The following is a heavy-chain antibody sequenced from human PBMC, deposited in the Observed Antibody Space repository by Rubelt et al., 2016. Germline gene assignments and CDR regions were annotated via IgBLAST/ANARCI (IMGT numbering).Heavy chain of an antibody. D-gene: IGHD6-19*01. Sequence: GGSLRLSCAASGFTFSNYAMHWVRQAPGKGLEWVSYINSGASSIYYADSVTGRFTISRDNAKNSVYLQMNSLRVEDTAVYYCAKEITPRASNGWPLDYWGQGTLVTVSS. CDR2: INSGASSI. V-gene: IGHV3-48*04. CDR1: GFTFSNYA. CDR3: AKEITPRASNGWPLDY. J-gene: IGHJ4*01.